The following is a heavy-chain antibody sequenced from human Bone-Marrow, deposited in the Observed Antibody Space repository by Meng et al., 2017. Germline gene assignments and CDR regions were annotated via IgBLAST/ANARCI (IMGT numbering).Heavy chain of an antibody. Sequence: ESLKISCTVSGYSISSGYYWGWIRQPPGKGLEWIGSIYHSGSTYYNPSLKSRVTISVGTSKNQFSLKLSSVTAADTAVYYCASIGSSWYVGWFDPWGQGTLVTVSS. CDR2: IYHSGST. CDR3: ASIGSSWYVGWFDP. J-gene: IGHJ5*02. D-gene: IGHD6-13*01. CDR1: GYSISSGYY. V-gene: IGHV4-38-2*02.